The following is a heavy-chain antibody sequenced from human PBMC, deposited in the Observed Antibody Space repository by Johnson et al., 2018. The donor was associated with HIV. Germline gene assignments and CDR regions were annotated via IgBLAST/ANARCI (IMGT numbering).Heavy chain of an antibody. Sequence: VQLVESGGGVVQPGRSLRLSCAASGFAFSSYAMHWVRQAPGKGLEWVSAISGSGGSTYYADSVKGRFTISRDNSKNTLYLQMNSLRAEDTAVYYCVREKWLQLGTFDIWGQGTVVTVSS. CDR3: VREKWLQLGTFDI. J-gene: IGHJ3*02. V-gene: IGHV3-23*04. CDR1: GFAFSSYA. D-gene: IGHD5-12*01. CDR2: ISGSGGST.